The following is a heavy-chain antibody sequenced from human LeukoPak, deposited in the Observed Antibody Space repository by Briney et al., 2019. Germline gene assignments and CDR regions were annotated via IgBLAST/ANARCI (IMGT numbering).Heavy chain of an antibody. J-gene: IGHJ4*02. D-gene: IGHD1-14*01. V-gene: IGHV3-53*01. CDR2: IYSRGAT. Sequence: PGGSLRLSCAASGFSVSNNYMSWVRQAPGKGLEGVSVIYSRGATYYADSVKCRFTISRDNSKNTLYLQMNSLRVEDTAVYYCAARNYWGQGTLVTVSS. CDR1: GFSVSNNY. CDR3: AARNY.